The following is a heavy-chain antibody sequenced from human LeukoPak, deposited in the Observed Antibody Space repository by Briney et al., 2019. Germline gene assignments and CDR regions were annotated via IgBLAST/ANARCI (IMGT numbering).Heavy chain of an antibody. J-gene: IGHJ4*02. V-gene: IGHV4-59*01. Sequence: SETLSLTCTVSGGSITFYYWHWIRQPPGKGLEWIGYIYYSGSTNYNPSLKSRVTISVDTSKNQFSLKLSSVTAADTAVYYCARFIEGASFDYWGQGTLVTVSS. D-gene: IGHD1-26*01. CDR2: IYYSGST. CDR1: GGSITFYY. CDR3: ARFIEGASFDY.